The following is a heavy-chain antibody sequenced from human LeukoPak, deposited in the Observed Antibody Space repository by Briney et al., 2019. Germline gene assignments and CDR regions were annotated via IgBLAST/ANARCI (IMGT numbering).Heavy chain of an antibody. Sequence: GGSLRLSCAASGFTFSSYAMSWVRQAPGKGLEWVPAISGSGGSTYYADSVKGRFTISRDNSKNTLYLQMNSLRAEDTAVYYCAKPPVLRFLEWFTYVDYWGQGTLVTVSS. CDR2: ISGSGGST. D-gene: IGHD3-3*01. CDR1: GFTFSSYA. V-gene: IGHV3-23*01. CDR3: AKPPVLRFLEWFTYVDY. J-gene: IGHJ4*02.